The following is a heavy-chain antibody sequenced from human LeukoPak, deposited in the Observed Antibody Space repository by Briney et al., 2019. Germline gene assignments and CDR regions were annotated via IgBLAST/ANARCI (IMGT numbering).Heavy chain of an antibody. D-gene: IGHD6-19*01. CDR2: ISGSGGST. CDR1: GFTFSSYA. CDR3: AKDFQRHQWLMGKDAFHI. V-gene: IGHV3-23*01. Sequence: GGSLRLSCAASGFTFSSYAMSWVRQAPGKGLEWVSAISGSGGSTYYADSVKGRFTISRDNSKNTLYLQMNSLRAEDTAVYYCAKDFQRHQWLMGKDAFHIWGQGTMVTVSS. J-gene: IGHJ3*02.